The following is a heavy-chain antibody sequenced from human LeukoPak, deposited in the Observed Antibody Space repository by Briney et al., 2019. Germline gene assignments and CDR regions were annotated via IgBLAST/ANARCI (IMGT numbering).Heavy chain of an antibody. V-gene: IGHV3-30*18. Sequence: PGGSLRLSCAASGFTFSSYSMNWVRQAPAKGLEWVAFMSYDGTKEHYADSVKGRFTISRDNSMNTLYLQINSLGPEDTAVYYCAKDRYGSGNNYLDAWGQGTLVTVSS. CDR3: AKDRYGSGNNYLDA. CDR1: GFTFSSYS. D-gene: IGHD3-10*01. CDR2: MSYDGTKE. J-gene: IGHJ4*02.